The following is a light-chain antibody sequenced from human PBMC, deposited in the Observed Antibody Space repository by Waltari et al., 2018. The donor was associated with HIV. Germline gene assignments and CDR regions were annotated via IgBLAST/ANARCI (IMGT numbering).Light chain of an antibody. CDR2: EVI. CDR3: CSYAGTYTYVL. J-gene: IGLJ3*02. V-gene: IGLV2-11*01. CDR1: SSDVGGYDS. Sequence: QSALTQPRSVSGSTGQSVTISRTGTSSDVGGYDSVSWYLQHPGKVPKLIIYEVIKRPSVVPDRFSGSKSGNTASLTISGLQTEDEADYFCCSYAGTYTYVLFGGGTKLTVL.